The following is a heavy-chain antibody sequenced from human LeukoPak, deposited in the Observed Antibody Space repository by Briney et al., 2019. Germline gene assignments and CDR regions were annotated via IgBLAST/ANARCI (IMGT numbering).Heavy chain of an antibody. CDR2: INSDGSST. J-gene: IGHJ4*02. Sequence: PGESLRLSCAAYGFTFSSYLMHWVRQAPGKGLVWVSRINSDGSSTSYADSVKGRFTISRDNAKNTLYLQMNSLRAEDTAVFYCARVWGGSGAAAGTHDYWGQGTLVTVSS. D-gene: IGHD6-13*01. V-gene: IGHV3-74*01. CDR3: ARVWGGSGAAAGTHDY. CDR1: GFTFSSYL.